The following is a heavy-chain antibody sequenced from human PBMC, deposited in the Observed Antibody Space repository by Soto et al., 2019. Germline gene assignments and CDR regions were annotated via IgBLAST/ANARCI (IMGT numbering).Heavy chain of an antibody. CDR2: IWYDGSNK. CDR3: ARGLGEMGASYWFDP. CDR1: GFTFSSYG. D-gene: IGHD1-26*01. J-gene: IGHJ5*02. V-gene: IGHV3-33*01. Sequence: QVQLVESGGGVVQPGRSLRLSCAASGFTFSSYGMHWVRQAPGKGLEWVGVIWYDGSNKYYADPVKGRFTISRDNSKNPLYLQMNRLRAEDTAVYYCARGLGEMGASYWFDPWGQGTLVTVSS.